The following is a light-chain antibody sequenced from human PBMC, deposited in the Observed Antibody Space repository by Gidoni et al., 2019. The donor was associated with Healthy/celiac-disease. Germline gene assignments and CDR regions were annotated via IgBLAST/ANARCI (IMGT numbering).Light chain of an antibody. CDR3: AAWDDSLNAVV. V-gene: IGLV1-44*01. J-gene: IGLJ2*01. Sequence: QSVLTQPPSASGTPGQRVTISCSGRSSHIGSNTVNWYHQLPGTAPKRLIYSNKQRPSGVPDRFSGSKSGTSASLAISGLQSEDEADYYCAAWDDSLNAVVFGGGTKLTVL. CDR2: SNK. CDR1: SSHIGSNT.